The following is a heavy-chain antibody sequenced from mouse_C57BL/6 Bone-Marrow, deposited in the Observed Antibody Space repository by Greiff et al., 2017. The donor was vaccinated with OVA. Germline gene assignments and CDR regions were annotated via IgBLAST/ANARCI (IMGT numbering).Heavy chain of an antibody. Sequence: QVQLKESGAELVRPGSSVKLSCKASGYTFTSYWMDWVKQRPGQGLEWIGNIYPSDSETHYNQKFKDKATLTVDKSSSTAYMQLSSLTSEDSAVYYCARRGTTVPFAYWGQGTLVTVSA. D-gene: IGHD1-1*01. J-gene: IGHJ3*01. CDR3: ARRGTTVPFAY. CDR2: IYPSDSET. CDR1: GYTFTSYW. V-gene: IGHV1-61*01.